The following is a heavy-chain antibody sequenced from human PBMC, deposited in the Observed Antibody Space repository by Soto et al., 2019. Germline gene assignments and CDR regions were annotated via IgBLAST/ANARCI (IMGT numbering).Heavy chain of an antibody. CDR2: ISASGGTT. CDR1: GFSFSNSA. V-gene: IGHV3-23*01. Sequence: GSLRLSCAASGFSFSNSAMSWVRQAPEKGLEWVSVISASGGTTYSADSVKGRFTISKDNSKNTLYLQMNSLRAEDTAVYYCAKAFYDSSGYDAFDIWGQGTMVTVSS. CDR3: AKAFYDSSGYDAFDI. D-gene: IGHD3-22*01. J-gene: IGHJ3*02.